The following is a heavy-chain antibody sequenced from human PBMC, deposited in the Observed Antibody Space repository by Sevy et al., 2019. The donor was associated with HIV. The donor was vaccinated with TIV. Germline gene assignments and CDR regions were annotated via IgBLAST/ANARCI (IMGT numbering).Heavy chain of an antibody. V-gene: IGHV1-69*13. D-gene: IGHD2-2*01. CDR1: GGTFSSYA. J-gene: IGHJ6*02. Sequence: ASVKVSCKASGGTFSSYAISWVRQAPGQGLEWMGGIIPIFGTANYAQKFQGRVTITADESTSTAYMELSSLRSEDTAVYYCARLLVVVPAATTYYYYGMDVWGQWTTVTVSS. CDR3: ARLLVVVPAATTYYYYGMDV. CDR2: IIPIFGTA.